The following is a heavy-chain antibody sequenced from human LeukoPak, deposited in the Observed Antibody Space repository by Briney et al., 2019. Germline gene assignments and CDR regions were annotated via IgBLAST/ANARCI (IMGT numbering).Heavy chain of an antibody. V-gene: IGHV1-2*02. CDR3: ARDPDYYYGTDV. CDR2: INPNSGGT. Sequence: ASVKVSCKASGYTFTGYYMHWVRQAPGQGLEWMGWINPNSGGTNYAQKFQGRVTMTRDTSISTAYMELSRLRSDDTAVYYCARDPDYYYGTDVWGQGTTVTVSS. J-gene: IGHJ6*02. CDR1: GYTFTGYY.